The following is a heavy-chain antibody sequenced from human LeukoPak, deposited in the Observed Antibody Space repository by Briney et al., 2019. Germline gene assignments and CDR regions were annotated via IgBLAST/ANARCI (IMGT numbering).Heavy chain of an antibody. CDR2: ISAYNGNT. CDR1: GYTFTSYG. Sequence: ASVKVSCKASGYTFTSYGISWVRQAPGQGLEWMGWISAYNGNTNYAQKLQGRVTMTTDTSTSTAYMELRSLRSDDTAVYYCARLYDILTGYWLEAFDIWGQGTMVTVSS. CDR3: ARLYDILTGYWLEAFDI. V-gene: IGHV1-18*01. D-gene: IGHD3-9*01. J-gene: IGHJ3*02.